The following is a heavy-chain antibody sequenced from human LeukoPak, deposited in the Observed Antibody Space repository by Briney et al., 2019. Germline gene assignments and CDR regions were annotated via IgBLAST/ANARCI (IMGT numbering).Heavy chain of an antibody. CDR2: ISGSGSAI. Sequence: GGSLRLSCAASGFNFNKYSINWVRQAPGKGLEWVSYISGSGSAIHYADSVKGRFTISRDNAKNSLYLQMNSLRAEDTALYYCAKGSNRENAFDIWGQGTMVTVSS. D-gene: IGHD5-24*01. CDR3: AKGSNRENAFDI. J-gene: IGHJ3*02. V-gene: IGHV3-48*04. CDR1: GFNFNKYS.